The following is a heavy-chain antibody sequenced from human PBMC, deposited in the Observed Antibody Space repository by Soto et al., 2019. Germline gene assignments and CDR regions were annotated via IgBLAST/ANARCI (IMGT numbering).Heavy chain of an antibody. CDR1: GFSFNTTGVG. CDR3: AHRAVLCSGGTCYSHPFDS. CDR2: IYWDDDK. Sequence: QITLKESGPTLVKPTQTLTLTCTFSGFSFNTTGVGVGWIRQPPGRPLEWLTIIYWDDDKRYSPSLKSRLTITKDTYKDQVVLTLTNMDPVDTGTYFCAHRAVLCSGGTCYSHPFDSWGQGTLVTVSS. D-gene: IGHD2-15*01. V-gene: IGHV2-5*02. J-gene: IGHJ4*02.